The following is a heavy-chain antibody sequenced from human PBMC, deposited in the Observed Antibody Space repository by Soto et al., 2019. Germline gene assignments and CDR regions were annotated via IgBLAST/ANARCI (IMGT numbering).Heavy chain of an antibody. CDR2: IYYSGST. CDR3: AREAKRYCSSTSCPYGMDV. CDR1: GGSISSGDYY. D-gene: IGHD2-2*01. J-gene: IGHJ6*02. Sequence: TLSLTCTVSGGSISSGDYYWSWIRQPPGKGLEWIGYIYYSGSTYYNPSLKSRVAISVDTSKNQFSLKLSSVTAADTAVYYCAREAKRYCSSTSCPYGMDVWGQGTTVTVSS. V-gene: IGHV4-30-4*01.